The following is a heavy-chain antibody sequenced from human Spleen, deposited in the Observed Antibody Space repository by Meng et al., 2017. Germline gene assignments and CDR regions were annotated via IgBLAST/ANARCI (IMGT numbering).Heavy chain of an antibody. CDR2: IGHSGIT. V-gene: IGHV4-39*01. Sequence: QPQQQESGQGLVKPPEALSLHCSVSAGSISTSGYYWGWIRQPPGKGLEWIGSIGHSGITYYTPSLKSRVTVSIDTSKSQFSLKLSSVTAADTAVYYCVRSSGWVRTGFDPWGQGTLVTVSS. D-gene: IGHD6-19*01. J-gene: IGHJ5*02. CDR1: AGSISTSGYY. CDR3: VRSSGWVRTGFDP.